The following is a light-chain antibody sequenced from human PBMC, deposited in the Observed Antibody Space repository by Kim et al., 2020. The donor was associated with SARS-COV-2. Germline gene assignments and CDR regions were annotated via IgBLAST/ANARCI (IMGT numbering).Light chain of an antibody. J-gene: IGKJ1*01. V-gene: IGKV3-15*01. CDR2: GAS. CDR3: QQYNDWRS. CDR1: PGVSNN. Sequence: CVCPRERATHPGQARPGVSNNLAWYQQKPGQGPRLLIYGASTRATGIPARFSGNGSGTEFTLTISSLQSGDFAIYFCQQYNDWRSFGQGTKVDIK.